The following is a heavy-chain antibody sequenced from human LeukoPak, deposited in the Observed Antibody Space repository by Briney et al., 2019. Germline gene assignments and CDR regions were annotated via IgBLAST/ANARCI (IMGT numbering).Heavy chain of an antibody. CDR3: ARDPTTMVRGATDY. J-gene: IGHJ4*02. V-gene: IGHV1-18*01. Sequence: ASVKVSCKASGYTFTSYGISWVRQAPGQGLEWMGWISAYNGNTNYAQKLQGRVTMTTETSTSTAYMELRSLRSDDTAVYYCARDPTTMVRGATDYWGQGTLVTVSS. D-gene: IGHD3-10*01. CDR1: GYTFTSYG. CDR2: ISAYNGNT.